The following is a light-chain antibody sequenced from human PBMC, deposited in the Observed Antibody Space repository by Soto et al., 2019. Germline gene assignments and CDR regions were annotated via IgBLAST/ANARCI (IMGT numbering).Light chain of an antibody. Sequence: QSVLTQPPSASGTPGQRGTISCSGSSSNIGSNTVNWYQHLPGTAPKLLIYSNNQRPSGVPDRFSGSQSGTSASLAISGLQSEDEADYYCAAWDDSLNGWVFGGGTKVTVL. CDR3: AAWDDSLNGWV. CDR1: SSNIGSNT. V-gene: IGLV1-44*01. CDR2: SNN. J-gene: IGLJ3*02.